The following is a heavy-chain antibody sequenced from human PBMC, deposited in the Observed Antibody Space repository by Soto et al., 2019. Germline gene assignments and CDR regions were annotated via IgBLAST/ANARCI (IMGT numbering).Heavy chain of an antibody. Sequence: SVKVSCKDSGGLFSSFAISWVRQAPGQGLEWMGGIIPVFGTTNYAQKFQGRVTITADESTNTAYMELSSLISDDTAMYYCARGGGPYVWFNEFWGQGTQVTVSS. J-gene: IGHJ4*02. CDR3: ARGGGPYVWFNEF. D-gene: IGHD3-16*01. V-gene: IGHV1-69*13. CDR1: GGLFSSFA. CDR2: IIPVFGTT.